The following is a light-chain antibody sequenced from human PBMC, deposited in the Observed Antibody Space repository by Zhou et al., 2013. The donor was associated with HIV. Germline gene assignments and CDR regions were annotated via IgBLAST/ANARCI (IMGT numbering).Light chain of an antibody. Sequence: IQLTQSPSSLSASVGDRVTITCRASQSISSYLNWYQQKAGEAPNLLIYAASTLQSGVPSRFSGSGYGTEFTLTITSLQPDDFATYYCQQYHSYSITFGQGTRLEIK. CDR1: QSISSY. V-gene: IGKV1-39*01. CDR2: AAS. J-gene: IGKJ5*01. CDR3: QQYHSYSIT.